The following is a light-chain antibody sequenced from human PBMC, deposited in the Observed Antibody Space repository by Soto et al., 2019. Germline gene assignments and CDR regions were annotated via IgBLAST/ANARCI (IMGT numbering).Light chain of an antibody. CDR3: GTWDTSLSAVV. V-gene: IGLV1-51*01. J-gene: IGLJ2*01. CDR2: DNN. Sequence: QSMLTQPPSVSAAPGRKFTICCSGSSSNIGKNYVSWYQRLPGTAPKLLIYDNNERSSGIPDRFSGSKSGTSATLGIAGLQTGDEADYYCGTWDTSLSAVVFGGGTKVTVL. CDR1: SSNIGKNY.